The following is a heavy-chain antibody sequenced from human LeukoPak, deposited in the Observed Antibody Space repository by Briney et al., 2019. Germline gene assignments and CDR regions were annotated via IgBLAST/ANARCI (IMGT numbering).Heavy chain of an antibody. J-gene: IGHJ4*02. CDR2: IYPGDSDT. CDR3: ARRGIAARVPPDY. Sequence: GESLKISCKGSGYSFISYWIGWVRQTPGKGLEWMGIIYPGDSDTRYSPSLEGQVTISADKSINTAYLQWSSLKASDSAMYYCARRGIAARVPPDYWGQGTLVTVSS. D-gene: IGHD6-6*01. V-gene: IGHV5-51*01. CDR1: GYSFISYW.